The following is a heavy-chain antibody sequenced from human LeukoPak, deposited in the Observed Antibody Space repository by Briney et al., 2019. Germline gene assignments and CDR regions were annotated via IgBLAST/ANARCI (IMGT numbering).Heavy chain of an antibody. CDR2: IRQDGNWR. CDR1: GFTFSRHW. Sequence: GGSLRLSCAASGFTFSRHWMSWVRQAPGKGLEWVAHIRQDGNWRHHEDSVEGRFTISRDNAKNSLYLQINSLRDEDTAVYYCARFGDPSTTLDYWGQGTRVTVSS. J-gene: IGHJ4*02. CDR3: ARFGDPSTTLDY. D-gene: IGHD3-16*01. V-gene: IGHV3-7*01.